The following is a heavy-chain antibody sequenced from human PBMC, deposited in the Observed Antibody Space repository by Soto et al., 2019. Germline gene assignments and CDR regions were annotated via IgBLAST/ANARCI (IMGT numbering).Heavy chain of an antibody. CDR3: AVSPRIPSMVRGVITKSLDY. J-gene: IGHJ4*02. CDR2: INHSGST. D-gene: IGHD3-10*01. V-gene: IGHV4-34*01. Sequence: SETLSLTCAVYGGSFSGYYWSWIRQPPGKGLEWIGEINHSGSTNYNPSLKSRVTISVDTSKNQFSLKLSSVTAADTAVYYCAVSPRIPSMVRGVITKSLDYWGQGTLVTVSS. CDR1: GGSFSGYY.